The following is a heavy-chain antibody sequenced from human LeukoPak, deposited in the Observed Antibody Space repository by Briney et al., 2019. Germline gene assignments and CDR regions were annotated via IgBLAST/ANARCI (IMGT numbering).Heavy chain of an antibody. J-gene: IGHJ6*03. Sequence: GGSLRLSCAASGFTFSSYAMSWVRQAPGKGLEWVSVISGSGGSTYYADSVKGRFTISRDNSKNTLYLQVSSLRADDTAVYYCAKQGRDWLRDYYYYMDVWGKGTTVTISS. V-gene: IGHV3-23*01. CDR3: AKQGRDWLRDYYYYMDV. D-gene: IGHD3-9*01. CDR2: ISGSGGST. CDR1: GFTFSSYA.